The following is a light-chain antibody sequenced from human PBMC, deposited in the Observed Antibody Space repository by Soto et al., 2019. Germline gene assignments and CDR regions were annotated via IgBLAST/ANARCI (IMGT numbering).Light chain of an antibody. CDR2: KVS. CDR1: QSLVYSDGNTY. Sequence: DVVMTQSPLSLPVTLGQAASISCRSSQSLVYSDGNTYLSWFQQRPGQSPRRLIYKVSNRDSGVPVIFSGSGSGTEFTLKISRGEAEDVGLYYCLQDTDWPWTFGQGTKVEIK. V-gene: IGKV2-30*01. J-gene: IGKJ1*01. CDR3: LQDTDWPWT.